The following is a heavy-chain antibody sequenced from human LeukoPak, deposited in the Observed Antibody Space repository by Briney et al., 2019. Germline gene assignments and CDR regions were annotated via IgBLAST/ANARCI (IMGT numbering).Heavy chain of an antibody. CDR1: GGSISSYY. Sequence: PSETLSLTCTVSGGSISSYYWSWIRQPPGKGLEWIGYIYYSGSTNYNPSLKSRVTMSVDTSKNHFSLNLSSVIAADTAMYYCARGYSSNWYLDTWGQGTLVTVSS. D-gene: IGHD6-13*01. CDR2: IYYSGST. CDR3: ARGYSSNWYLDT. V-gene: IGHV4-59*01. J-gene: IGHJ4*02.